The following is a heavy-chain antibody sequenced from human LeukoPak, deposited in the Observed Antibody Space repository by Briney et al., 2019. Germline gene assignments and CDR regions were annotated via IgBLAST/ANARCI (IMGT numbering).Heavy chain of an antibody. CDR2: ITGSGGTT. CDR1: GFTFSSYA. CDR3: AGRSKSSAIWYYFDY. V-gene: IGHV3-23*01. Sequence: GGSLRLSCAASGFTFSSYAMSWVRQAPGKGLEWVSTITGSGGTTYYADSVRGRFTISRDNFKNTLYLQMNSLRAEDTAVYYCAGRSKSSAIWYYFDYWGQGTLVTVSS. D-gene: IGHD6-25*01. J-gene: IGHJ4*02.